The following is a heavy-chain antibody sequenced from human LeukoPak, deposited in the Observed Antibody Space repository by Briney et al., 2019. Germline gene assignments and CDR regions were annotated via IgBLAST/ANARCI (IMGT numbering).Heavy chain of an antibody. CDR1: GFTFDDYA. Sequence: PGGSLRLSCAASGFTFDDYAMHWVRQAPGKGPEWVSLISWDGGSTYYADSVKGRFTISRDNSKNSLYLQMNSLRAEDTALYYCAKDMGIAVAGPGFDYWGQGTLVTVSS. CDR3: AKDMGIAVAGPGFDY. V-gene: IGHV3-43D*04. J-gene: IGHJ4*02. D-gene: IGHD6-19*01. CDR2: ISWDGGST.